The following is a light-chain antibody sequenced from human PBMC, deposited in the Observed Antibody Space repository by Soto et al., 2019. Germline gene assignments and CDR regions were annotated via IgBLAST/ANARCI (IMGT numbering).Light chain of an antibody. CDR2: AAS. CDR3: QQYGSSSYT. V-gene: IGKV3-20*01. Sequence: EIVLTQSPGTLSLSPGERATLSCRASQSISSSYLAWYQQKPGQAPRLLIYAASSRATGIPDRFSGSGSGKDFHLTISRLEPEDFAVYYCQQYGSSSYTFGQGTQLEIK. CDR1: QSISSSY. J-gene: IGKJ2*01.